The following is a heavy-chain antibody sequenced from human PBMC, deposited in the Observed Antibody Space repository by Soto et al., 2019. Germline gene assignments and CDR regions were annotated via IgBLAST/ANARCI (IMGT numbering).Heavy chain of an antibody. V-gene: IGHV3-23*01. J-gene: IGHJ6*02. CDR2: IIDSGGST. CDR1: GFTFSSYG. CDR3: AKGRSYYYYYGVDV. Sequence: PGGSLRLSCAASGFTFSSYGMHWFRQAPGKGLEWVSDIIDSGGSTYYADSVKGRFTISRDNSKSTLYLQMNSLRAEDTALYYCAKGRSYYYYYGVDVWGQGTTVTVSS.